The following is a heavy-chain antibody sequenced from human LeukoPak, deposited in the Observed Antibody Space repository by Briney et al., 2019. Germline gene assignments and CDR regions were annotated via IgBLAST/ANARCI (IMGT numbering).Heavy chain of an antibody. V-gene: IGHV1-8*01. J-gene: IGHJ6*02. CDR3: ASEKWVKREGIYYYYGITV. CDR1: GYAFNTYD. Sequence: ASVKVSCKASGYAFNTYDINWVRQATGQGLEWMGWMNPNSGNTNCAQKFKGRVTMTRDTAMGTAYMELSSLTSEDTAVYYCASEKWVKREGIYYYYGITVWGQGTTVTVSS. CDR2: MNPNSGNT. D-gene: IGHD1-26*01.